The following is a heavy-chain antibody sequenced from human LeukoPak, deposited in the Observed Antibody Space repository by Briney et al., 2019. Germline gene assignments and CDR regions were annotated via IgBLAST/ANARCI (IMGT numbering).Heavy chain of an antibody. Sequence: ASVKVSCKASGYTFTSYDINWVRQATGQGLEWMGWMNPNSGNTGYAQKFQGRVTITRNTSISTAYMELSSLRSEDTAVYYCAREYSGSYYFAFDIWGQGTMVTVSS. J-gene: IGHJ3*02. CDR1: GYTFTSYD. CDR3: AREYSGSYYFAFDI. D-gene: IGHD1-26*01. V-gene: IGHV1-8*03. CDR2: MNPNSGNT.